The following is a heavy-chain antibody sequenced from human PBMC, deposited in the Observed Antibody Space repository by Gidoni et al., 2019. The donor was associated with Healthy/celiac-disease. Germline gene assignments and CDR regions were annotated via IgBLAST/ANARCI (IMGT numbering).Heavy chain of an antibody. J-gene: IGHJ4*02. CDR2: INHSGST. Sequence: QVQLQQWGAGLLKPSETLSLTCAVYGGSFSCSYWSCRRQPPGKGLAWIGEINHSGSTKYNPSLKSRVTISVDTSKNQFSLRLSSVTAADTAVYYCARGIPIVVVPAAIRPRGYYFDYWGQGTLVTVSS. CDR3: ARGIPIVVVPAAIRPRGYYFDY. CDR1: GGSFSCSY. V-gene: IGHV4-34*01. D-gene: IGHD2-2*01.